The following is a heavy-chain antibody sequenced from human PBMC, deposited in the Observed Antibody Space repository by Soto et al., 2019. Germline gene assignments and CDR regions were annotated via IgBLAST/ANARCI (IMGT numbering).Heavy chain of an antibody. CDR3: AKDPRGYIEATWGNYFDY. V-gene: IGHV3-23*01. J-gene: IGHJ4*02. CDR1: GFTFSSYA. CDR2: ISGSGGST. D-gene: IGHD5-12*01. Sequence: GGSLRLSCAASGFTFSSYAMSWVRQAPGKGLEWVSAISGSGGSTYYADSVKGRFTISRDNSKNTLYLQMNSLRAEDTAVYYCAKDPRGYIEATWGNYFDYWGQGTLVTVSS.